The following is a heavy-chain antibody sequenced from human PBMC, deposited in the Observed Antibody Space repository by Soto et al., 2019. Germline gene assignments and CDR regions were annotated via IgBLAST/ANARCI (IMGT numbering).Heavy chain of an antibody. D-gene: IGHD5-18*01. CDR2: ISSSSSTI. CDR1: GFTFSSYS. Sequence: VQLVESGGGLVQPGGSLRISCAASGFTFSSYSMNWVRQAPGKGLEWVSYISSSSSTIYYADSVKGRFTISRDNAKNSLYLQLNSLRDEDTAVYYCARAATGYIYGYLDYWGQGTLLTVSS. V-gene: IGHV3-48*02. CDR3: ARAATGYIYGYLDY. J-gene: IGHJ4*02.